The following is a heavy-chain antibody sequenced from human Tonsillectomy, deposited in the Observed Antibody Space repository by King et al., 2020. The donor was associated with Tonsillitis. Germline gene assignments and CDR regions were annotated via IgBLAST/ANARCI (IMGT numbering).Heavy chain of an antibody. J-gene: IGHJ2*01. CDR1: GFTFGSYG. CDR3: AKDGIGLSDWYFGL. V-gene: IGHV3-30*18. D-gene: IGHD3-16*01. CDR2: IAYDASYE. Sequence: VQLVESGGGVVQPGTSLRLSCAASGFTFGSYGMHWVRQAPGKGLEWVALIAYDASYENYADSVKGRFTISRDNSQNTLYLEMNSLSVEDTAVYYCAKDGIGLSDWYFGLWGRGTLVTVSS.